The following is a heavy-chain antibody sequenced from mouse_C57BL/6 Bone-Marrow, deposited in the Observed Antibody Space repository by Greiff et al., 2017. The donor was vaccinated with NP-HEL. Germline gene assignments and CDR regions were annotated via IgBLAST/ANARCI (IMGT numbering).Heavy chain of an antibody. J-gene: IGHJ2*01. V-gene: IGHV5-4*01. Sequence: DVKLVESGGGLVKPGGSLKLSCAASGFTFSSYAMSWVRQTPEKRLEWVATISDGGSYTYYPDNVKGRFTISRDNAKNNLYLQMSHLKSEDTAMYYCEREGYYGNALDYWGQGTTLTVSS. D-gene: IGHD2-1*01. CDR3: EREGYYGNALDY. CDR2: ISDGGSYT. CDR1: GFTFSSYA.